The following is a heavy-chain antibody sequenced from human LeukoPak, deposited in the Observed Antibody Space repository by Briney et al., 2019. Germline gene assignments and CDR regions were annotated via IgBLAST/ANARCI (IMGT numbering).Heavy chain of an antibody. CDR2: ISSSSSYT. CDR1: GFTFSDYY. Sequence: PGGSLRLSCAASGFTFSDYYMSWIRRAPGKGLEWVSYISSSSSYTNYADSVKGRFTISRDNAKNSLYLQMNSLRAEGTAVYYCARDEIMITFGGVPDYWGQGTLVTVPS. D-gene: IGHD3-16*01. CDR3: ARDEIMITFGGVPDY. J-gene: IGHJ4*02. V-gene: IGHV3-11*06.